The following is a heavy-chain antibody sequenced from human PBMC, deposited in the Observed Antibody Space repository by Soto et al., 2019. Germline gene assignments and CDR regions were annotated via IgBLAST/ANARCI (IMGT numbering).Heavy chain of an antibody. CDR2: ISAYNGNT. J-gene: IGHJ5*02. CDR1: GYTFTSYG. D-gene: IGHD2-15*01. Sequence: GASVKVSCKASGYTFTSYGISWVRQAPGQGLEWMGWISAYNGNTNYAQKLQGRVTMTTDTSTSTAYMELRSLRSDDTAVYYCARDTYCSGGSCYSVWFDPWGQGTLVTVSS. V-gene: IGHV1-18*01. CDR3: ARDTYCSGGSCYSVWFDP.